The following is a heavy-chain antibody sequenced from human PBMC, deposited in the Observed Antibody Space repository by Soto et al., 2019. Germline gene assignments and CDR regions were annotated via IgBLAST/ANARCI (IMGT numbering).Heavy chain of an antibody. D-gene: IGHD3-10*01. CDR3: ARLLWSHSNWFDP. J-gene: IGHJ5*02. CDR2: TYYRSKWKN. V-gene: IGHV6-1*01. Sequence: SQTLSLTCAISGESVSTNIATWNLIRQSPSRGLEWLGRTYYRSKWKNDYALSVKSRIIINPDTSKNQFSLQLNSVTPEDTAVYYCARLLWSHSNWFDPWGQGTLVTVSS. CDR1: GESVSTNIAT.